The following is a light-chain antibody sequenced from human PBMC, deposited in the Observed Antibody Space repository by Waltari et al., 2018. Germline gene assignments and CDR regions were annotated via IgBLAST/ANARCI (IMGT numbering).Light chain of an antibody. CDR3: QQYSRPPWT. V-gene: IGKV1-5*03. Sequence: DIQMTQSPSTLSASVGDRVTITCRASPSINRWLAWCQQKPGRAPHLLIYKASTLEGGVASRFSGSGSGTAFTLPISGMQPDDFALYYCQQYSRPPWTFGQGTKVEV. CDR2: KAS. J-gene: IGKJ1*01. CDR1: PSINRW.